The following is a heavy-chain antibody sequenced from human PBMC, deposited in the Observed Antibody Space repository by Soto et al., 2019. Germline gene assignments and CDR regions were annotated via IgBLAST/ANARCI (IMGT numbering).Heavy chain of an antibody. V-gene: IGHV1-69*13. D-gene: IGHD3-22*01. CDR3: AREYYDSSGYYYAYY. CDR2: IIPIFGTA. J-gene: IGHJ4*02. CDR1: AGTFSSYA. Sequence: SLKVSCKASAGTFSSYAISWVRQAPGQGLEWMGGIIPIFGTANYAQKFQGRVTITADESTSTAYMELSSLRSEDTAVYYCAREYYDSSGYYYAYYWGQGTLVTVSS.